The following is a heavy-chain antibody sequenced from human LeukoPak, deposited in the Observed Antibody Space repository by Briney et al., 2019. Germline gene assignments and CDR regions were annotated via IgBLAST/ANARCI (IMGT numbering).Heavy chain of an antibody. CDR1: GFTFSSYE. CDR2: ISSSGSTI. D-gene: IGHD5-12*01. CDR3: ARGATPESFYYYYMDV. V-gene: IGHV3-48*03. J-gene: IGHJ6*03. Sequence: GGSLRLSCAASGFTFSSYEMNWVRQAPGKGLEWVSYISSSGSTIYYADSVKGRFTISRDNAKNSLYLQMNSLRAEDTAVYYCARGATPESFYYYYMDVWGKGTRSPSP.